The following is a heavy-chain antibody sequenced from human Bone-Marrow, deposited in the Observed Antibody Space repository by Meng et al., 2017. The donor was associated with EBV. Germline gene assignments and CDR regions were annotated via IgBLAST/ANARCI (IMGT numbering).Heavy chain of an antibody. CDR2: VSASGDTT. CDR1: GFMFSDHS. CDR3: TKWNGYGAH. D-gene: IGHD4-17*01. J-gene: IGHJ4*02. Sequence: EVHLVESXGGLVQPGGSLRLSCAASGFMFSDHSMTWVRQAPGKGLEWVSGVSASGDTTFYADSVKGRFTVSRDNSKNTLYLQMNSLRAEDTAVYYCTKWNGYGAHWGQGTLVNVSS. V-gene: IGHV3-23*04.